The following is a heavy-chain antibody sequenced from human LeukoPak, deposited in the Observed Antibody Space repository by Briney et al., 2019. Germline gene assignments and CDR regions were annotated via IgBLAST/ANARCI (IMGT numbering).Heavy chain of an antibody. D-gene: IGHD2-21*02. CDR1: GDSVSSNSAA. CDR2: TYYRSKWYN. J-gene: IGHJ4*02. V-gene: IGHV6-1*01. Sequence: SQTLSLTCAISGDSVSSNSAAWNWNSQSPWIGFEWLRRTYYRSKWYNNYAVSVKSRIIIKPDTSKIQFSLQLNSVTPEDTAVYYCAAGRDLDFVYWGQGTLVTVSS. CDR3: AAGRDLDFVY.